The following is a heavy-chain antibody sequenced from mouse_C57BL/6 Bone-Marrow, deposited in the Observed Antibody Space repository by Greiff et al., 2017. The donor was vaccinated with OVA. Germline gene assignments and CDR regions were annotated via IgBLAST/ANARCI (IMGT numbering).Heavy chain of an antibody. Sequence: QVQLQQSGAELARPGASVKMSCKASGYTFTSYTIHWVKQRPGQGLEWIGYIDPTNDYTNYNQKFKGKATLTADKSSSTAYMQLSSLTSEDSAVYYCTRGYYLYYWGRGTTLTVTS. J-gene: IGHJ2*01. V-gene: IGHV1-4*01. CDR3: TRGYYLYY. CDR1: GYTFTSYT. CDR2: IDPTNDYT.